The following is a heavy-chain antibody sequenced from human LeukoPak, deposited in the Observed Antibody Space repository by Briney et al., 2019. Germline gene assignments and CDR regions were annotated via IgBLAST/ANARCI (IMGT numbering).Heavy chain of an antibody. CDR2: ISYDGSNK. Sequence: PGRSLRLSCAASGFTFSSYGMHWVRQAPGKGLEWVAVISYDGSNKYYADSVKGRFTISRDNSKNSLYLQMNSLRTEDTALYYCAKDWGDGYNYPSYYFDYWGQGTLVTVSS. J-gene: IGHJ4*02. CDR1: GFTFSSYG. CDR3: AKDWGDGYNYPSYYFDY. D-gene: IGHD5-24*01. V-gene: IGHV3-30*18.